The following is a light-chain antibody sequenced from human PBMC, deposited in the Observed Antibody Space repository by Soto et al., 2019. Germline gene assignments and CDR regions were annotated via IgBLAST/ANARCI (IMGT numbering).Light chain of an antibody. CDR2: TAS. Sequence: DIQVTRSPSTLSATVGDKVTITCRASQRISSWLAWYQQKPGKAPKLLIYTASSLESGVPSRFSGSGSGTEFTLTISSLQPDDFAPYYCQQYNSYPRTFGQGTKV. J-gene: IGKJ1*01. CDR3: QQYNSYPRT. CDR1: QRISSW. V-gene: IGKV1-5*03.